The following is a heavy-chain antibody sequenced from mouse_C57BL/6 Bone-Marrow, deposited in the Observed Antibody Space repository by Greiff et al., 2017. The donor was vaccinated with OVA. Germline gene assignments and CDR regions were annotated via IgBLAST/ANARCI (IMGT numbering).Heavy chain of an antibody. CDR2: ISDGGSYT. D-gene: IGHD4-1*01. CDR1: GFTFSSYA. Sequence: EVKLVESGGGLVKPGGSLKLSCAASGFTFSSYAMSWVRQTPEKRLEWVATISDGGSYTYYPDNVKGRFTISRDNAKNNLYLQMSHLKSEDTAMYYCARGGNWEWFAYWGQGTLVTVSA. V-gene: IGHV5-4*03. CDR3: ARGGNWEWFAY. J-gene: IGHJ3*01.